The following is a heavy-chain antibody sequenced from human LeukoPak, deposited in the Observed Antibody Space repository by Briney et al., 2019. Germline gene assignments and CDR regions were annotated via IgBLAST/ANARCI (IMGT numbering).Heavy chain of an antibody. J-gene: IGHJ4*02. CDR3: ARWTTTYLDY. D-gene: IGHD4-11*01. V-gene: IGHV1-46*01. CDR1: GGTFSSYA. CDR2: TDPIGGST. Sequence: ASVKVSCKASGGTFSSYAISWVRQAPGQGLEWMGITDPIGGSTNYAQKFQGRVTMTRDTSTSTVYMELSSLRSEDSAVYYCARWTTTYLDYWAREPWSPSPQ.